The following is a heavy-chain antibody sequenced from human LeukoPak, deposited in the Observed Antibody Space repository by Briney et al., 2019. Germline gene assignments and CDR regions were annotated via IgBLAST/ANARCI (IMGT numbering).Heavy chain of an antibody. CDR3: ARGYCTGNNCRPYYYYGMDV. CDR2: ISSSGGTI. D-gene: IGHD2-8*02. Sequence: GGSLRLSCAASEFTFSSYEMNWVRQAPGKGLEWVSYISSSGGTIYYADSLKGRFTVSRDNSKNTLDMQMNSLRAEDTAVYYCARGYCTGNNCRPYYYYGMDVWGQGTTVTVSS. J-gene: IGHJ6*02. V-gene: IGHV3-48*03. CDR1: EFTFSSYE.